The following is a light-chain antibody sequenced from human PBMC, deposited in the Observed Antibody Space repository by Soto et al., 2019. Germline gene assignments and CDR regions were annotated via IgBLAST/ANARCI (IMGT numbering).Light chain of an antibody. CDR3: QQRSNWPPIT. Sequence: EIVLTQSPATLSLSPGERATRSCRASQSVSSYLAWHQQKPGQAPRLLIYDASNRATGIPARFSGSGSGTDFTLTISSLEPEDFAVYYCQQRSNWPPITFGQGTRLEIK. CDR2: DAS. CDR1: QSVSSY. V-gene: IGKV3-11*01. J-gene: IGKJ5*01.